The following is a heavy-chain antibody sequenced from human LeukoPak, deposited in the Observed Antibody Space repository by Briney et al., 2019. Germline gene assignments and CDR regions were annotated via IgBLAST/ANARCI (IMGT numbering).Heavy chain of an antibody. V-gene: IGHV1-69*05. D-gene: IGHD1-26*01. J-gene: IGHJ6*03. CDR2: IIPSFGTT. CDR3: ARVGASYYYYYMDV. Sequence: SVKVSCKASGGTFSSYGVSWVRQAPGQGLQWMEGIIPSFGTTYYAQKFQGRVTIVTDESTSTVYMELSSLRSDDTAVYYCARVGASYYYYYMDVWGKGTTVTVSS. CDR1: GGTFSSYG.